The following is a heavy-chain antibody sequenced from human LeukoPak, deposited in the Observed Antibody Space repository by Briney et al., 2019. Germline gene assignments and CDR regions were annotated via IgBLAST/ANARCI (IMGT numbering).Heavy chain of an antibody. D-gene: IGHD6-19*01. Sequence: PGGSLRLSCAASGFTFNTFGMNWVRQAPGKGLEWVAVIWYDGSNKYYADSVKGRFTISRDNSKSTLYLQMNSLRPEDTAVYYCAKDRSSSGWYYFDYWGQGTLVTVSS. CDR3: AKDRSSSGWYYFDY. V-gene: IGHV3-30*02. CDR1: GFTFNTFG. CDR2: IWYDGSNK. J-gene: IGHJ4*02.